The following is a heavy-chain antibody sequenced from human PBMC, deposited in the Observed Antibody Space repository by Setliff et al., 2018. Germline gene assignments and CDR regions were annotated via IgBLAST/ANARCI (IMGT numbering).Heavy chain of an antibody. D-gene: IGHD2-8*01. CDR2: VSASGST. CDR3: ARDPGFHSGTWCLGD. CDR1: GGSISDYY. V-gene: IGHV4-4*07. J-gene: IGHJ4*02. Sequence: SETLSLTCTVYGGSISDYYWTWIRQPAGKELEWIGRVSASGSTTYNPSLKSRVTMSVDTSRNQISLNLTSVTAADTAVYFCARDPGFHSGTWCLGDWGQGTQVTVSS.